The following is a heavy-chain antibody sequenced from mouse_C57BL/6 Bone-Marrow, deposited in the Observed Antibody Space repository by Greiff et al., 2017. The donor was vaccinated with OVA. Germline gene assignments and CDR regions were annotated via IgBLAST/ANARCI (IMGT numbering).Heavy chain of an antibody. CDR2: ISSGSSTI. J-gene: IGHJ3*01. CDR1: GFTFSDYG. V-gene: IGHV5-17*01. Sequence: EVKLQESGGGLVKPGGSLKLSCAASGFTFSDYGMHWVRQAPEKGLEWVAYISSGSSTIYYADTVKGRFTISRDNAKNTLFLQMTSLRSEDTAMYYCARYYYGSPWFAYWGQGTLVTVSA. D-gene: IGHD1-1*01. CDR3: ARYYYGSPWFAY.